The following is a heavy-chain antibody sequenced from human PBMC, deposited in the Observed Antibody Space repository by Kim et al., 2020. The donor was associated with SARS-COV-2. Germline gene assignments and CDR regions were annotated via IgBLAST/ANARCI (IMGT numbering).Heavy chain of an antibody. CDR3: AREEAGRAFDI. D-gene: IGHD3-10*01. CDR2: INPSGGST. CDR1: GYTFTSYY. V-gene: IGHV1-46*01. Sequence: ASVKLSCKASGYTFTSYYMHWVRQAPGQGLEWMGIINPSGGSTNYAQKFQGRVTMTRDTSTSTVYMELSSLRSEDTAVYYCAREEAGRAFDIWGQGTMVTVSS. J-gene: IGHJ3*02.